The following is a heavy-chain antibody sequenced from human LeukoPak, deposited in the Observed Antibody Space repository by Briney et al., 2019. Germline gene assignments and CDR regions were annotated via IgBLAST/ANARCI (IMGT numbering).Heavy chain of an antibody. D-gene: IGHD3-22*01. CDR2: IYTSGST. CDR3: ARDSYLDTSGSFADYFDS. V-gene: IGHV4-39*07. Sequence: SETLSLTCTVSGGSISSSSYYWGWIRQPPGEGLEWIGRIYTSGSTNYNPSLKSRVTMSVDTSKNQFSLKLSSVTAADTAVYYCARDSYLDTSGSFADYFDSWGQGTLVTVSS. J-gene: IGHJ4*02. CDR1: GGSISSSSYY.